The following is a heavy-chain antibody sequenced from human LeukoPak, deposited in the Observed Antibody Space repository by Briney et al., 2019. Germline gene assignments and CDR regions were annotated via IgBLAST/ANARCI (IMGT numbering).Heavy chain of an antibody. Sequence: GGSLRLSCSASGFTFSSYWMTWVRQAPGKGLEWVANIKQDGSEKHCVDSVKGRFTISRDNAKNSLYLQVNSLRAEDTAVYYCARVISAYCSGGSCWGAFDIWGRGTMVTVSS. D-gene: IGHD2-15*01. CDR2: IKQDGSEK. J-gene: IGHJ3*02. V-gene: IGHV3-7*01. CDR3: ARVISAYCSGGSCWGAFDI. CDR1: GFTFSSYW.